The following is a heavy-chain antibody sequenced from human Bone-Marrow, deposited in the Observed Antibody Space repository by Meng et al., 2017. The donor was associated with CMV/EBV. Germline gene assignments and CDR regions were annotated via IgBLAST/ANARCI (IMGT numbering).Heavy chain of an antibody. V-gene: IGHV1-69*10. D-gene: IGHD3-16*02. Sequence: SVKVSCKASGGTFSSYAISWVRQGPGQGLEWMGGIIPMLGIANYAQKFQGRVTITADKSTSTAYMELSSLRSEDTAVYYCARDVGSTQIVGGDFDPWGQGTRVTGSS. CDR2: IIPMLGIA. CDR1: GGTFSSYA. J-gene: IGHJ5*02. CDR3: ARDVGSTQIVGGDFDP.